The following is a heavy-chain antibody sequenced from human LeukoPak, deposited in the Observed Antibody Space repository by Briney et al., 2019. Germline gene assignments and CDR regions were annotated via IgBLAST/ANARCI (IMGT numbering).Heavy chain of an antibody. CDR2: INSDGSST. CDR1: GFTFSSYW. J-gene: IGHJ4*02. CDR3: AREYDSSGYEEEDPYYFDY. D-gene: IGHD3-22*01. Sequence: PGGSLRLSCAASGFTFSSYWMHWVRQAPGKGLVWVSGINSDGSSTSYADSVKGRFTISRDNAKNTLYLQMSSLRAEDTAVYYCAREYDSSGYEEEDPYYFDYWGQGTLVTVSS. V-gene: IGHV3-74*01.